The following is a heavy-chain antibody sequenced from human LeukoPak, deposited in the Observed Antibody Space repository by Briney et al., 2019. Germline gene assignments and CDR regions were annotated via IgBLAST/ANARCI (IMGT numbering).Heavy chain of an antibody. CDR3: ARDRTDYYDSSGVDY. V-gene: IGHV1-46*01. CDR1: GYTFTSYY. CDR2: INPSGGST. Sequence: ASVKVSCKASGYTFTSYYIHWVRQAPGQGLGWMGIINPSGGSTSYAQKFQGRVTMTRDMSTSTVYMELSSLRSEDTAVYYCARDRTDYYDSSGVDYWGQGTLVTVSS. D-gene: IGHD3-22*01. J-gene: IGHJ4*02.